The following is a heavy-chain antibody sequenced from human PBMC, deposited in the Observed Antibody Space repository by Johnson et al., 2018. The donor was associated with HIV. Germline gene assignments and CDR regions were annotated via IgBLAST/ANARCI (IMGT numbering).Heavy chain of an antibody. CDR2: IRRDGGTT. V-gene: IGHV3-9*01. CDR3: ASQLGATGAFDI. D-gene: IGHD1-26*01. J-gene: IGHJ3*02. Sequence: VQLVESGGGLVQPGRSRRLSCAASGFTFDDYDMHWVRQAPGKGLEWVSGIRRDGGTTGYVDSVKGRFTISRDNAKNSLYLQMNSLRAEDTAFYYCASQLGATGAFDIWGQGTMVTVSS. CDR1: GFTFDDYD.